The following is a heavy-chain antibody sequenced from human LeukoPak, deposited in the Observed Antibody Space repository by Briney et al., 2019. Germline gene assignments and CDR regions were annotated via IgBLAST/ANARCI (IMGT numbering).Heavy chain of an antibody. CDR3: ARGGAYSSGPTSDFDY. CDR1: GYTFTGYY. J-gene: IGHJ4*02. V-gene: IGHV1-2*02. D-gene: IGHD6-19*01. CDR2: INPNSGGT. Sequence: GASVKVSCKASGYTFTGYYMHWVRQAPGQGLEWMGWINPNSGGTNYARKFQGRVTMTRDTSISTAYMELSRLRSDDTAVYYCARGGAYSSGPTSDFDYWGQGTLVTVSS.